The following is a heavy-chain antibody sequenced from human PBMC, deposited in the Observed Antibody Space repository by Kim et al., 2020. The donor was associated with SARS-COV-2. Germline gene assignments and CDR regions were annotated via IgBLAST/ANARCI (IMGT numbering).Heavy chain of an antibody. CDR2: IRSKDNGYTT. Sequence: GGSLRLSCAASGFTDFSDSAVYWVRQASGKGLECLGRIRSKDNGYTTTYAASVKGRFTITSNDSKNTAYLQMNGLKSEDTAIYDCARGPPSTRSYWDAFDICGQRTVVTVSS. J-gene: IGHJ3*02. V-gene: IGHV3-73*01. CDR3: ARGPPSTRSYWDAFDI. D-gene: IGHD3-10*01. CDR1: GFTDFSDSA.